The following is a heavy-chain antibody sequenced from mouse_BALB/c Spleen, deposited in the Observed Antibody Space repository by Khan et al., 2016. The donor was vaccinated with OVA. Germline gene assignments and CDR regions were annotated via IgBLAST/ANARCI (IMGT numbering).Heavy chain of an antibody. V-gene: IGHV1S135*01. D-gene: IGHD2-2*01. Sequence: IQLVQSGPELMKPGASVKVSCKASGYSFTSYYIHWVKSHGKSLEWIGYIDPFSGGITYNQKFKGKATLTVDKSSNTAYIHLSNLTSEDSAVYYCTRHGYVAWFTYWGQGTLVIVSA. CDR2: IDPFSGGI. J-gene: IGHJ3*01. CDR3: TRHGYVAWFTY. CDR1: GYSFTSYY.